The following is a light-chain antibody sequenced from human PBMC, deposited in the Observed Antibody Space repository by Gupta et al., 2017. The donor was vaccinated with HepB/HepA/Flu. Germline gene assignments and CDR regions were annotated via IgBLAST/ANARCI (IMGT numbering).Light chain of an antibody. V-gene: IGKV1-39*01. CDR1: QSISSY. J-gene: IGKJ3*01. CDR2: AAS. Sequence: DIQMTQPPSSLSASVGDRVTITCRASQSISSYLNWYQQKPGKAPKLLIYAASSLQSGVPSRFSGSGSGTDFTLTISRLQPEDFATYYCQQSDSTPFTFGHGTKVDIK. CDR3: QQSDSTPFT.